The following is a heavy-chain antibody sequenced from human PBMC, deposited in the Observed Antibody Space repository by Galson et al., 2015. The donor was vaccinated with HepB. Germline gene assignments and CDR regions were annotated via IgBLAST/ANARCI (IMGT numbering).Heavy chain of an antibody. CDR2: IRSKANSYAT. J-gene: IGHJ6*02. CDR1: GFTFSGSA. Sequence: SLRLYCAASGFTFSGSAMHWVRQASGEGLEWGGRIRSKANSYATAYAASVKGRFTISRDDSKNTAYLQMNSLKTEDTAVYYCTRHGNPYYDILTGGLDVWGQGTTVTVSS. V-gene: IGHV3-73*01. D-gene: IGHD3-9*01. CDR3: TRHGNPYYDILTGGLDV.